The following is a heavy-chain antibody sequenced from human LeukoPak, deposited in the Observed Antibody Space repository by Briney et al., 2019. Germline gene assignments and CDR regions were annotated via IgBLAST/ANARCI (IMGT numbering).Heavy chain of an antibody. CDR3: AREIGGYGDYVPYYYYGMDV. D-gene: IGHD4-17*01. Sequence: ASVKVSCKASGYTFTSYYMHWVRQAPGQGLEWMGIINPSGGSTSYAQKFQGRVTMTRDTSTSTVYMELSSLRSEDTAVYYCAREIGGYGDYVPYYYYGMDVRGQGTTVTVSS. CDR2: INPSGGST. CDR1: GYTFTSYY. V-gene: IGHV1-46*01. J-gene: IGHJ6*02.